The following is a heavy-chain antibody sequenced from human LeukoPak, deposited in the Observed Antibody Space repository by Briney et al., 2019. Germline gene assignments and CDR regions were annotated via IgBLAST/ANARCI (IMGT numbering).Heavy chain of an antibody. CDR2: ISNTGSTI. CDR1: GFTFSSYS. V-gene: IGHV3-48*04. Sequence: PGGSLRLSCAASGFTFSSYSMNWVRQAPGKGLEWVSYISNTGSTIYYADSVKGRFTISRDNAKNSLYLQMNSLRVDDTAVYYCARDGYWGQGTLVTVSS. CDR3: ARDGY. J-gene: IGHJ4*02.